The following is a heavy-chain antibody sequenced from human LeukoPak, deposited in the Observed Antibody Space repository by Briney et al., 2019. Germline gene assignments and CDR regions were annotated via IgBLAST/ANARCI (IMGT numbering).Heavy chain of an antibody. J-gene: IGHJ6*02. CDR2: ISYDGSNK. Sequence: GGSLRLPCAASGFTFSSYAMHWVRQAPGKGLEWVAVISYDGSNKYYADSVKGRFTISRDNSKNTLYLQMNSLRAEDTAVYYCARDLEYYYYGMDVWGQGTTVTVSS. V-gene: IGHV3-30-3*01. CDR3: ARDLEYYYYGMDV. CDR1: GFTFSSYA.